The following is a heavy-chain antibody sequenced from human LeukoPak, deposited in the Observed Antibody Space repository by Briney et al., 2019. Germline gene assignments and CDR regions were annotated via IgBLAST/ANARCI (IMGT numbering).Heavy chain of an antibody. CDR2: VFRGGST. D-gene: IGHD2-2*02. CDR3: ARVGTNYCTSSSCYTL. V-gene: IGHV4-38-2*02. Sequence: SETLSLTCSVSGYSISSGYYWGWIRPPPGKGLEWIGSVFRGGSTYYNPSLKSRATISGDTSKNQFSLNLSSVTAADTAMYYCARVGTNYCTSSSCYTLWGQGTLVTVSS. J-gene: IGHJ4*02. CDR1: GYSISSGYY.